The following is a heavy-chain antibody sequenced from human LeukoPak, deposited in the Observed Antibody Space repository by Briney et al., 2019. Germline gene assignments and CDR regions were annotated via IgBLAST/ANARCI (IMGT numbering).Heavy chain of an antibody. CDR1: GFTFSSYS. D-gene: IGHD3-22*01. V-gene: IGHV3-30*03. Sequence: GGSLRLSCAASGFTFSSYSMNWVRQAPGKGLEWVGVISYDGSNTYYADSVKGRFTISRDNSKNTLYLQMNSLRVEDTAVYYCARDRSSSVYDSSGYYFSYLDYWGQGTLVTVSS. CDR2: ISYDGSNT. CDR3: ARDRSSSVYDSSGYYFSYLDY. J-gene: IGHJ4*02.